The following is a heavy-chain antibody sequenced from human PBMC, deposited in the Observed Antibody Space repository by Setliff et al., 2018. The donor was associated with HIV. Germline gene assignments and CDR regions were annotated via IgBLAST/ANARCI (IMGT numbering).Heavy chain of an antibody. J-gene: IGHJ6*03. V-gene: IGHV3-30*15. D-gene: IGHD2-21*01. CDR2: ISYDGSRI. Sequence: GGSLRLSCVASGFTFSTFAMHWVRKAPGKGLEWVSVISYDGSRIVYADFVKGRFTISRDNSKNTLYLQTSSLKTEDTAMYFCARAFPGFCSLIDCYRPGYYYYMDVWGAGTTVTVSS. CDR3: ARAFPGFCSLIDCYRPGYYYYMDV. CDR1: GFTFSTFA.